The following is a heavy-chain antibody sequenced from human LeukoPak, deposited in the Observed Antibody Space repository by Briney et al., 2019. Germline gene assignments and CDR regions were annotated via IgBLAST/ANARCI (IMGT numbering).Heavy chain of an antibody. D-gene: IGHD3-10*01. Sequence: GGSLRLSCAAPAFTFSTFAMHWVRQAPGKGLERVALIWYDGTNKYYTDSVKGRFTISRDNSKNTLYLKMNSLRAEDTAVYYCARDRIPMVRGIPDYWGQGTLVTVSS. J-gene: IGHJ4*02. CDR1: AFTFSTFA. CDR3: ARDRIPMVRGIPDY. CDR2: IWYDGTNK. V-gene: IGHV3-33*01.